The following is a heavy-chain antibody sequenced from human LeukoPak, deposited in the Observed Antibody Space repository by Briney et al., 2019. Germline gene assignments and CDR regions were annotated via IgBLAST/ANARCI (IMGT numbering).Heavy chain of an antibody. Sequence: SETLSLTCTVSGGSISSHYWSWIRQPPGKGLEWIGYIYYSGSTNYNPSLKSRVTISVDTSKNQFSLKLSSVTAADTAVYYCARVVNYDSSGYYYVPYFDYWGQGTLVTVSS. J-gene: IGHJ4*02. CDR2: IYYSGST. V-gene: IGHV4-59*11. D-gene: IGHD3-22*01. CDR3: ARVVNYDSSGYYYVPYFDY. CDR1: GGSISSHY.